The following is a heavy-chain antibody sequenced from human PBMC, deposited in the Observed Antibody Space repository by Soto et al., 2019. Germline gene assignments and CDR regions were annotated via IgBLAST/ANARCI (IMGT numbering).Heavy chain of an antibody. CDR2: VYYTGGT. V-gene: IGHV4-59*08. CDR3: ARHEIQLWLQLDD. J-gene: IGHJ4*02. D-gene: IGHD5-18*01. Sequence: PSETLSLTCTVSSGPDRSHNWGWIRQPPGRGLEWIGYVYYTGGTAYNPSLRSRVTISADTSTNDFSLTLNSVTAADTAVYYCARHEIQLWLQLDDWGQGTLVTVSS. CDR1: SGPDRSHN.